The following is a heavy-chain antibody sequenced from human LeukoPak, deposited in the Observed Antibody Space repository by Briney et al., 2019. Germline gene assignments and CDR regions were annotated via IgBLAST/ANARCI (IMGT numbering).Heavy chain of an antibody. CDR2: INPSGGSA. J-gene: IGHJ4*02. CDR1: GYTFTSYG. D-gene: IGHD4-17*01. V-gene: IGHV1-46*01. CDR3: ARESYGDFLGY. Sequence: ASVKVSCKASGYTFTSYGINWVRQAPGQGLEWMGIINPSGGSASYAQKFQGRVTMTRDTSTSTVYMELSSLRSEDTAVYYCARESYGDFLGYWGQGTLVTVSS.